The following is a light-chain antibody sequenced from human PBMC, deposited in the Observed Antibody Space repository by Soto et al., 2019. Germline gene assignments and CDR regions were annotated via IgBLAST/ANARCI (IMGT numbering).Light chain of an antibody. J-gene: IGLJ1*01. CDR2: LEGSGSY. CDR3: ETWDSNTYV. Sequence: QLVLTQSSSASASLGSSVSLTCTLSSGHSSYIIAWHQQQPGKAPRYLMKLEGSGSYNKGSGVPDRFSGSSSGADRYLTISNLQFEDEADYYCETWDSNTYVFGTGTNLTVL. V-gene: IGLV4-60*02. CDR1: SGHSSYI.